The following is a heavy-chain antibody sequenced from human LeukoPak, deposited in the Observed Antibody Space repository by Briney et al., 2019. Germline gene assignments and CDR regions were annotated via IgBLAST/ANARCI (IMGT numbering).Heavy chain of an antibody. CDR1: GGSISSYY. CDR2: IYYSGST. V-gene: IGHV4-59*01. CDR3: AREAPGYCSGGSCSPLLYYYYYMDV. D-gene: IGHD2-15*01. J-gene: IGHJ6*03. Sequence: SETLSLTCTVSGGSISSYYWSWIRQPPGKGLGWIGYIYYSGSTNYNPSLKSRVTISVDTSKNQFSLKLSSVTAADTAVYYCAREAPGYCSGGSCSPLLYYYYYMDVWGKGTTVTVSS.